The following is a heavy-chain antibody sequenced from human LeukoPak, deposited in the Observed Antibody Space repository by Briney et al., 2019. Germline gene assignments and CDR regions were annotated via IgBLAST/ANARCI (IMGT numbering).Heavy chain of an antibody. Sequence: SETLSLTCSVSGGSISRLYCSWSRQPPGKGLEWIGYIYYTGSTNYNPSLKRRVTMCVDVSKHQFSLRLSSVTAADTAAYYCARHRAYSSSSPFDYWGQGSLVTVSS. CDR3: ARHRAYSSSSPFDY. V-gene: IGHV4-59*08. J-gene: IGHJ4*02. D-gene: IGHD6-6*01. CDR1: GGSISRLY. CDR2: IYYTGST.